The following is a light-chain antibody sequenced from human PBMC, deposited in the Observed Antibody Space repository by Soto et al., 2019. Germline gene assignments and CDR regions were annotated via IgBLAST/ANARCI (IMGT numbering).Light chain of an antibody. CDR2: RNN. CDR1: SSNIGTNY. Sequence: QSVLTQPPSVSGTPGQRVTISCSGISSNIGTNYVYWYQQFPGTAPKLLIYRNNQRPSGVPDRFSGSKSGTSASLAVSGLRSEDEEDYSCAAWDDSLSGVVFGGGTKLTVL. J-gene: IGLJ2*01. V-gene: IGLV1-47*01. CDR3: AAWDDSLSGVV.